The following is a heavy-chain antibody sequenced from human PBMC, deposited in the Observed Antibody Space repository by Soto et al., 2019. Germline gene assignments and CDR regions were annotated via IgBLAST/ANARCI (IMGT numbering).Heavy chain of an antibody. Sequence: SETLSLTCTVSGGSISSYYWSWIRQPPGKGLEWIGYIYYSGSTNYNPSLKSRVTISVDTSKNQFSLKLSSVTAADTAVYYCARQRIRGELDYWGQGTLVTVSS. CDR2: IYYSGST. CDR1: GGSISSYY. CDR3: ARQRIRGELDY. V-gene: IGHV4-59*08. D-gene: IGHD2-15*01. J-gene: IGHJ4*02.